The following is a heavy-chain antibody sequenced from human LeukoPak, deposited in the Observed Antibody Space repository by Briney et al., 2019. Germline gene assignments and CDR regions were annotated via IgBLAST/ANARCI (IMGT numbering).Heavy chain of an antibody. Sequence: GRSLRLSCVASGFNFNNYGIYWVRQAPGKGLEWVAVMWYYGESKFYADSVKGRFTISRDNSKNTAYLQMESLTAEDTAVYYCATGSPIAVFYYFDYWGQGTLVTVSS. J-gene: IGHJ4*02. V-gene: IGHV3-33*07. CDR1: GFNFNNYG. CDR2: MWYYGESK. D-gene: IGHD2-21*01. CDR3: ATGSPIAVFYYFDY.